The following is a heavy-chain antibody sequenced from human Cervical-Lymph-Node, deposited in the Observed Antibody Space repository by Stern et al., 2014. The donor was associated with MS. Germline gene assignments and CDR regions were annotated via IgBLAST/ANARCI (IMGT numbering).Heavy chain of an antibody. CDR3: ARRSADSYYYHGLDV. V-gene: IGHV5-51*03. Sequence: VQLVQSGAEVKKPGESLKISCKGSGYSFNTFWIGWVRQLPGKGLELMGVVCPDVSDIRYSPSFQGQVTISSDKSTNTAYLQWSSLKASDTAIYYCARRSADSYYYHGLDVWGQGTTVTVSS. CDR2: VCPDVSDI. D-gene: IGHD3-22*01. CDR1: GYSFNTFW. J-gene: IGHJ6*02.